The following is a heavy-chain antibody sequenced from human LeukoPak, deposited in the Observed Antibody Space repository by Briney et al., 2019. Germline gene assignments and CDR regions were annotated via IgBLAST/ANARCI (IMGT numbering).Heavy chain of an antibody. J-gene: IGHJ4*02. Sequence: SETLSLTCNVSGGSITSTDWWSWVRQPPGKGLEWIGEIYHSGSTNYNPSLKSRLTISIDKSKNQFSLQLNSVTPEDTAVYYCARDRRWELAPFDYWGQGTLVTVSS. V-gene: IGHV4-4*02. D-gene: IGHD1-26*01. CDR1: GGSITSTDW. CDR2: IYHSGST. CDR3: ARDRRWELAPFDY.